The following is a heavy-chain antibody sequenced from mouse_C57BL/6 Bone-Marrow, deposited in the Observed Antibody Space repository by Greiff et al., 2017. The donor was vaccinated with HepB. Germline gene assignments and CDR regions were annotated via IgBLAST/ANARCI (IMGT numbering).Heavy chain of an antibody. CDR3: ARYSNFLCY. CDR2: INPSSGYT. V-gene: IGHV1-4*01. CDR1: GYTFTSYT. Sequence: QVQLQQSGAELARPGASVKMSCKASGYTFTSYTMHWVKQRPGQGLEWIGYINPSSGYTKYNQKFKDKATLTADKSPSTAYMQLSSRTSEYSSVYFCARYSNFLCYWGQGTLVTVSA. D-gene: IGHD2-5*01. J-gene: IGHJ3*01.